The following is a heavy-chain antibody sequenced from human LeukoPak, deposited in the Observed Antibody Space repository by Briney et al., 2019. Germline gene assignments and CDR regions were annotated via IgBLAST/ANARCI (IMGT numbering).Heavy chain of an antibody. V-gene: IGHV3-53*01. J-gene: IGHJ3*02. CDR3: ARVRLPDCSGYYVVDAFDI. CDR2: IYSGGST. Sequence: QPGGSLRLSCAASGFTVSSNYMSWVRQAPGKGLEWVSVIYSGGSTYYADSVKGRFTISRDNSKNTLYLQMNSLRAEDTAVYYCARVRLPDCSGYYVVDAFDIWGQGTMVTVSS. D-gene: IGHD3-22*01. CDR1: GFTVSSNY.